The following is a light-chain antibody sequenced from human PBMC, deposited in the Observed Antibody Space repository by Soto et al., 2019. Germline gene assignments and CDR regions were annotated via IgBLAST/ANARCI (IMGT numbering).Light chain of an antibody. CDR1: QSISSW. CDR2: DAS. V-gene: IGKV1-5*01. CDR3: QQYNSYSS. Sequence: IQMTESPSILSASVGDRVTITCRASQSISSWLAWYQQKPGKAPKLLIYDASSLESGVPSRFSGSGSGTEFTLTISSLQPDDFATYYCQQYNSYSSFGPGTKVDIK. J-gene: IGKJ3*01.